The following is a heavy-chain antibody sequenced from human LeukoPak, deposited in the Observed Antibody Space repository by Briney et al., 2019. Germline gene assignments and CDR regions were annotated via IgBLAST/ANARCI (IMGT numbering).Heavy chain of an antibody. V-gene: IGHV4-34*01. Sequence: PSETLSLTCAVSGGSISSGGYYWSWIRQPPGKGLEWIGEINHSGSTNYNPSLKSRVTISVDTSKNQFSLKLSSVTAADTAVYYCARDSSRIPDWGQGTLVTVSS. CDR3: ARDSSRIPD. J-gene: IGHJ4*02. D-gene: IGHD6-13*01. CDR2: INHSGST. CDR1: GGSISSGGYY.